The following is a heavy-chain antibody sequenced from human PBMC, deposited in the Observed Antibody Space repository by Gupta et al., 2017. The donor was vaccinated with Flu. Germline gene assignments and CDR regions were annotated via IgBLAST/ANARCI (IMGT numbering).Heavy chain of an antibody. CDR1: EFTFSSYS. CDR3: ARFPFYDSSSTYYFDY. Sequence: EVQLVESGGGLVKPGGSLGLSCPASEFTFSSYSMNWVRQAPGKGLEWVSSISSSSSYIYYADSVKGRFTISRDNAKNSLYLQMNSLRAEDTAVYYCARFPFYDSSSTYYFDYWGQGTLVTVSS. CDR2: ISSSSSYI. J-gene: IGHJ4*02. V-gene: IGHV3-21*01. D-gene: IGHD3-22*01.